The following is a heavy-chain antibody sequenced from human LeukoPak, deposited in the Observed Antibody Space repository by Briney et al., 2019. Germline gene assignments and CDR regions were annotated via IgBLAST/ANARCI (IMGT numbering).Heavy chain of an antibody. Sequence: GGCLRLSCAASGFTLSSYAVSWVRQAPGKGLEWVSGISGSGDNTYYADSVKGRFTISRDNSKNTLYVQVNSLGTEDTAAYYCAKGSYYDSSGSFYFDYWGQGTLVTVSS. J-gene: IGHJ4*02. D-gene: IGHD3-22*01. V-gene: IGHV3-23*01. CDR1: GFTLSSYA. CDR2: ISGSGDNT. CDR3: AKGSYYDSSGSFYFDY.